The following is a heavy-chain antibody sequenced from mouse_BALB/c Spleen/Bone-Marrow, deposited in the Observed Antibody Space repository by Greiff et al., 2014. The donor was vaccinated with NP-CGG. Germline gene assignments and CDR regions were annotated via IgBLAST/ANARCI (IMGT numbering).Heavy chain of an antibody. CDR2: IYPGNSDT. Sequence: VQLKDSGTVLARPGASVKMSCKASGYTFTSYWMHWVKQRPGQGLEWIGAIYPGNSDTSYNQKFKGKAKLTAVTSTSTAYMELSSLTNEDSAVYYCTRERLLRLRYFDYWGQGTTLTVSS. V-gene: IGHV1-5*01. J-gene: IGHJ2*01. CDR3: TRERLLRLRYFDY. CDR1: GYTFTSYW. D-gene: IGHD1-2*01.